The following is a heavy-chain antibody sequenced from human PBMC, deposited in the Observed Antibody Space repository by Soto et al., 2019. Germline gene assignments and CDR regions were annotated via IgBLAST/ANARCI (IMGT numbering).Heavy chain of an antibody. J-gene: IGHJ6*02. V-gene: IGHV3-21*01. CDR1: GFTFSSYS. D-gene: IGHD3-22*01. CDR2: ISSSSSYI. Sequence: GGSLRLSCAASGFTFSSYSMNWVRQAPGKGLEWVSSISSSSSYIYYADSVKGRFTISRDNAKNSLYLQMNSLRAEDTAVYYCARWYDSSGYSLPYYYYYYGMDVWGQGTTVTVSS. CDR3: ARWYDSSGYSLPYYYYYYGMDV.